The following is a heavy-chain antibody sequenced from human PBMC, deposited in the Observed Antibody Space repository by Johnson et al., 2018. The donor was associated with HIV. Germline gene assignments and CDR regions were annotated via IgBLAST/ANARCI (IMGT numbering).Heavy chain of an antibody. J-gene: IGHJ3*02. CDR3: TTVGGILGTYAFDI. Sequence: VQLVESGGTLVKPGGSLSLSCAASGFTFINAWMTWVRQSPGKGLEWVGRIKSKTAGGTTDYAAPVTGRVTISRDDSKNTLYFQMNSLKTEDTSLYYCTTVGGILGTYAFDIWGQGTMVTVSS. CDR1: GFTFINAW. V-gene: IGHV3-15*02. D-gene: IGHD2-8*02. CDR2: IKSKTAGGTT.